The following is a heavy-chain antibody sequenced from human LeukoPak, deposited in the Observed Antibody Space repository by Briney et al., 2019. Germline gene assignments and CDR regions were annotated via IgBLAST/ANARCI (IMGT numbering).Heavy chain of an antibody. V-gene: IGHV5-51*01. CDR2: IYPGDSDT. CDR1: GYSFTSYW. CDR3: ARHQNRGAFDS. D-gene: IGHD3-10*01. Sequence: GESLKISCKGSGYSFTSYWIAWVRQVPGKGLEWMGIIYPGDSDTRYSPSFQGQVTISADKSISTAFLQWSSLKASDTAMYYCARHQNRGAFDSWGQGTLVTASS. J-gene: IGHJ4*02.